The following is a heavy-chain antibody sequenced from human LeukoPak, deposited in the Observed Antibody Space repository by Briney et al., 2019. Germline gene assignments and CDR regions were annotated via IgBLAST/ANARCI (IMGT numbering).Heavy chain of an antibody. CDR3: ARGPPPNDFWSGYYGY. V-gene: IGHV7-4-1*02. CDR2: INTNTGNP. Sequence: GASVKVSCKASGYTFTSYAMNWVRQAPGQGLEWMGWINTNTGNPTYAQGFTGRFVFSLDTSVSTAYLQISSLKAEDTAVYYCARGPPPNDFWSGYYGYWGQGTLVTVSS. CDR1: GYTFTSYA. J-gene: IGHJ4*02. D-gene: IGHD3-3*01.